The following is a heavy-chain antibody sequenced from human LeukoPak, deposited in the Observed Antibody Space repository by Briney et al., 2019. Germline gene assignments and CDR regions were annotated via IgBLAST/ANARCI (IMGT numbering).Heavy chain of an antibody. J-gene: IGHJ4*02. CDR2: ISGRGDKT. CDR1: GITFRNYA. D-gene: IGHD1-26*01. Sequence: PGGSLRLSCAASGITFRNYAMSWVRQAPGKGLEWVSVISGRGDKTYYAGSAKGRFTISRDNSKNTLYLQMNSLRDVDTAIYYCAKGIQWELPLEYWGQGTLVTVSS. CDR3: AKGIQWELPLEY. V-gene: IGHV3-23*01.